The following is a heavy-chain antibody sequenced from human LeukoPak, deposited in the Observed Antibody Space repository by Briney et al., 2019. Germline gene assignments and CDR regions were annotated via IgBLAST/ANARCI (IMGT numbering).Heavy chain of an antibody. CDR3: ARDGYFDY. CDR2: ISPYNGNT. J-gene: IGHJ4*02. CDR1: GCTFTNFN. Sequence: ASVKVSCKTSGCTFTNFNIAWVRQAPGQGLEWVGWISPYNGNTTYAQKFQGRVTMTTDTSTSTAYIELGSLTFDDTAIYYCARDGYFDYWGQGTLVTVSS. V-gene: IGHV1-18*01.